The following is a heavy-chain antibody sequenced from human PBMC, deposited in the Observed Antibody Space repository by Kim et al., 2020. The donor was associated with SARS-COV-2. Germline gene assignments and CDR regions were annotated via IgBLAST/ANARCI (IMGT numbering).Heavy chain of an antibody. CDR3: ARVRLEPRYYYGMDV. V-gene: IGHV1-18*01. CDR1: GYTFTSYG. CDR2: ISAYNGNT. J-gene: IGHJ6*02. D-gene: IGHD1-1*01. Sequence: GYTFTSYGISWVRQAPGQGLEWMGWISAYNGNTNYAQKLQGRVTMTTDTSTSTAYMELRSLRSDDTAVYYCARVRLEPRYYYGMDVWGQGTKVTV.